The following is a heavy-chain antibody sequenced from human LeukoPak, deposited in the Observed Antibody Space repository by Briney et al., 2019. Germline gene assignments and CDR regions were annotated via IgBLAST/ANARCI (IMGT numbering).Heavy chain of an antibody. Sequence: ASVKVSCKASGGTFSSYTISWVRQAPGQGLEWMGGIIPIFGTANYAQKFQGRVTITADKSTSTAYMELSSLRSEDTAMYYCAREKGQWLVGGYYYFDYWGQGTLVTVSS. CDR1: GGTFSSYT. D-gene: IGHD6-19*01. CDR3: AREKGQWLVGGYYYFDY. J-gene: IGHJ4*02. V-gene: IGHV1-69*06. CDR2: IIPIFGTA.